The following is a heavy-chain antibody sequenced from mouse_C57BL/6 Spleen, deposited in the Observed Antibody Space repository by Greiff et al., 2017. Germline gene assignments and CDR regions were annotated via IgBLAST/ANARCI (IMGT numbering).Heavy chain of an antibody. CDR1: GYTFTDYE. D-gene: IGHD1-1*01. V-gene: IGHV1-15*01. Sequence: QVQLKESGAELVRPGASVTLSCKASGYTFTDYEMHWVKQTPVHGLEWIGAIDPETGGTAYNQKFKGKAILTADKSSSTAYMELRSLTSEDSAVYYCTKGYYGSLEGYWGQGTTLTVSS. CDR2: IDPETGGT. J-gene: IGHJ2*01. CDR3: TKGYYGSLEGY.